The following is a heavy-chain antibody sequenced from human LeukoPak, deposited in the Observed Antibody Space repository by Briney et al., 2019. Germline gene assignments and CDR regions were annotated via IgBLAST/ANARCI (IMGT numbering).Heavy chain of an antibody. V-gene: IGHV3-23*01. D-gene: IGHD6-13*01. CDR3: AKDGQYSSSFGGHHDY. CDR1: GFTFSSYA. Sequence: GGSLRLSCAASGFTFSSYAMSWVRQAPGKGLEWVSAISGSGGSTYYADSVKGRFTISRDNYKNTLYLQMNSLRAEDTAVYYCAKDGQYSSSFGGHHDYWGQGTLVTVSS. J-gene: IGHJ4*02. CDR2: ISGSGGST.